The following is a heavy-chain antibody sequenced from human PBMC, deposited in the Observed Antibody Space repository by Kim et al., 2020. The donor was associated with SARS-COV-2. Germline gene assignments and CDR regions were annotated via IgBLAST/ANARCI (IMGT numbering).Heavy chain of an antibody. D-gene: IGHD5-12*01. J-gene: IGHJ4*02. CDR3: ARCPAPMATPDFDY. V-gene: IGHV1-18*01. CDR1: GYIFNNYG. CDR2: ISAYNGNT. Sequence: ASVKVSCKSDGYIFNNYGISWVRQAPGQGLEWMGWISAYNGNTYYAQKVRDRVTMTTDTSTGTAYMELKNLRSEDTAIYYCARCPAPMATPDFDYWGQGTLLTVSS.